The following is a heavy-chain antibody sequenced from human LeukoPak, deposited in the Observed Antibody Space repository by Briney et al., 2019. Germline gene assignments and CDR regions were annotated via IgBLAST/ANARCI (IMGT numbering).Heavy chain of an antibody. CDR3: ARRITISGVVVRSGAFDI. Sequence: RASVKVSCKASGYTFTSYGISWVRQAPGQGLEWMGWISAYNGNTNYAQKLQGRVTMTTDTSTSTAYMELRSLRSDDTAVYYCARRITISGVVVRSGAFDIWGQGTMVTVSS. CDR1: GYTFTSYG. J-gene: IGHJ3*02. D-gene: IGHD3-3*01. CDR2: ISAYNGNT. V-gene: IGHV1-18*01.